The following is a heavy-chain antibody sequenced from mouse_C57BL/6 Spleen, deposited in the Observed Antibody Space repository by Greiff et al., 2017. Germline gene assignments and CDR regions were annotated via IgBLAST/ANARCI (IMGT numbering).Heavy chain of an antibody. D-gene: IGHD2-3*01. Sequence: QVQLQQSGAELVKPGASVKLSCKASGYTFTSYWMQWVKQRPGQGLEWIGEIDPSDSYTNYNQKFKGKATLTVDTSSSTAYMQLSSLTSEDSAVYYCLFYDSWFAYWGQGTLVTVSA. CDR3: LFYDSWFAY. J-gene: IGHJ3*01. CDR2: IDPSDSYT. V-gene: IGHV1-50*01. CDR1: GYTFTSYW.